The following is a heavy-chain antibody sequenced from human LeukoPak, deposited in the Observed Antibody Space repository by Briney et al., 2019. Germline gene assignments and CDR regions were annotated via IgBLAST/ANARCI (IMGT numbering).Heavy chain of an antibody. V-gene: IGHV3-23*01. CDR2: ITASGGST. CDR3: PDSSGYN. D-gene: IGHD3-22*01. J-gene: IGHJ4*02. CDR1: GFTFSSYA. Sequence: GGSLRLSCAASGFTFSSYAMSWVRQAPGKGLEWVSAITASGGSTYYADSVKGRFTISRDNSKNTLYLQMNSLRAEDTAIYYCPDSSGYNWGQGTLVTVSS.